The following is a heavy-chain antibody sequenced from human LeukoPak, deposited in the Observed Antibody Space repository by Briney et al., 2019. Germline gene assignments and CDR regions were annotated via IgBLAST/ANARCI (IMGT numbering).Heavy chain of an antibody. CDR3: ARDPSGSYSSEAWFDY. Sequence: PSETPSLTCTVSGGSISSGRNYWSWIRQPAGKGLAWVGRIYTSGSTNYNPSLKSRVTISIDTSKNQFSLKLSSVTAADTAVYYCARDPSGSYSSEAWFDYWGQGTLVTVSS. CDR2: IYTSGST. J-gene: IGHJ4*02. CDR1: GGSISSGRNY. V-gene: IGHV4-61*02. D-gene: IGHD1-26*01.